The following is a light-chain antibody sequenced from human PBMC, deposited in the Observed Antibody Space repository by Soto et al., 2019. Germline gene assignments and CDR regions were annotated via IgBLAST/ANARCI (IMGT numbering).Light chain of an antibody. V-gene: IGKV3-15*01. CDR3: HQYSHWPWT. CDR1: QRLSSN. Sequence: EIVMTQSPATLSVSPGERATLSCRASQRLSSNLAWYQQTPGQVPRLLIYGASTRATGIPVRFSGSGSGTEFTLTISSLQSEDFAVYYCHQYSHWPWTFGQGTKVEIK. CDR2: GAS. J-gene: IGKJ1*01.